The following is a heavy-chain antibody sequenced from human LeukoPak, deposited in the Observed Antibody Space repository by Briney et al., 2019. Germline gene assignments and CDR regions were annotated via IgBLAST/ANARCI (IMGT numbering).Heavy chain of an antibody. Sequence: VASVKVSCKASGYTFTSYDINWVRQATGQGLEWMGWMNPNSGNTGYVQKFQGRVTMTRNTSISTAYMELSSLRSEDTAVYYCARGLPRKSLWGSSWYRPGLYNWFDPWGQGTLVTVSS. J-gene: IGHJ5*02. V-gene: IGHV1-8*01. D-gene: IGHD6-13*01. CDR2: MNPNSGNT. CDR1: GYTFTSYD. CDR3: ARGLPRKSLWGSSWYRPGLYNWFDP.